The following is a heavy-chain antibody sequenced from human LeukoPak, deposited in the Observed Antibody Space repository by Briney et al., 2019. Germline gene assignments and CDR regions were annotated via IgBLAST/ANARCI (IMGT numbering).Heavy chain of an antibody. V-gene: IGHV4-38-2*01. CDR1: GYSISSGYY. CDR3: ARRGWSSSSYYFDY. Sequence: SETLSLTCAVSGYSISSGYYWGWIRQPPGKGLGWIGSIYHSGSTYYNPSLKSRVTISVDTSKNQFSLKLSSVTAADTAVYYCARRGWSSSSYYFDYWGQGTLVTVSS. CDR2: IYHSGST. D-gene: IGHD6-13*01. J-gene: IGHJ4*02.